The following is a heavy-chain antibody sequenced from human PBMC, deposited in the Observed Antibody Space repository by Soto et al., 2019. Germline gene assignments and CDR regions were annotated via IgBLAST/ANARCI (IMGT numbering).Heavy chain of an antibody. D-gene: IGHD4-17*01. CDR2: ISGRGGST. Sequence: EVQLLESGGGLVQPGGSLRLSCTASGFTISNYAMSWVRQAPDKGLEWVSAISGRGGSTYYADSVKGRFTISRDNSKNMLFLQMNSLRAEDTALYYCAKDSTVTTSLYSYYYGLDVWGQGTTVTVSS. CDR1: GFTISNYA. V-gene: IGHV3-23*01. CDR3: AKDSTVTTSLYSYYYGLDV. J-gene: IGHJ6*02.